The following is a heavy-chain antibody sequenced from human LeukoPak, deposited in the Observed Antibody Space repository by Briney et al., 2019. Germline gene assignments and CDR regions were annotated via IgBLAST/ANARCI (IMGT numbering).Heavy chain of an antibody. CDR1: GFNFSSSG. D-gene: IGHD6-13*01. V-gene: IGHV3-30*18. J-gene: IGHJ4*02. CDR3: AKDIAAVGTIPDF. Sequence: GRSLRLSCAASGFNFSSSGMHWVRQAPGKGLEWVAVTSYDGSNKNYAESVKGRFTVSRDNSKHTLYLQMNSLRVDDTAVYYCAKDIAAVGTIPDFWGQGTLVTVSS. CDR2: TSYDGSNK.